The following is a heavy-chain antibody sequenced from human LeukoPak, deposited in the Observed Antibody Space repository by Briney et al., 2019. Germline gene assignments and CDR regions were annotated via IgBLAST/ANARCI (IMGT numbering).Heavy chain of an antibody. V-gene: IGHV4-31*03. CDR1: GGSISSGGYY. CDR3: ARGQALRAFDI. J-gene: IGHJ3*02. Sequence: SETLSLTCTVSGGSISSGGYYWSWIRQHPEKGLGWIGYIYYSGSTYYNPSLKSRVTISVDTSKNQFSLKLSSVTAADAAVYYCARGQALRAFDIWGQGTMVTVSS. CDR2: IYYSGST.